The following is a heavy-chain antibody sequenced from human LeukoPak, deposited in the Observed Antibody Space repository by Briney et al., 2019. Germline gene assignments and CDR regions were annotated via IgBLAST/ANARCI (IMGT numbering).Heavy chain of an antibody. D-gene: IGHD3/OR15-3a*01. V-gene: IGHV4-59*08. J-gene: IGHJ4*02. CDR3: ARQYMIWSHFDY. CDR2: IYYSGST. Sequence: SETLSLTCTVSGGSISSYYWSWIRQPPGKGLEWIGYIYYSGSTYYNASLQSRVTISVDTSKNQFSLKLSSVTAADTAVYYCARQYMIWSHFDYWGQGTLVTVSS. CDR1: GGSISSYY.